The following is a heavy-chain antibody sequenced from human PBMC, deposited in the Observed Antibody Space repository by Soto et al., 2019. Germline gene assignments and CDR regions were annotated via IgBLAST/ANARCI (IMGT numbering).Heavy chain of an antibody. J-gene: IGHJ6*02. CDR1: GGSISSYY. V-gene: IGHV4-59*01. Sequence: SETLSLTCTVSGGSISSYYWSWIRQPPGKGLEWIGYIYYSGSTNYNPSLKSRVTISVDTSKNQFSLKLSSVTAADTAVYYCARNLVNLVVATYGMDVWGQGTTVTVSS. D-gene: IGHD2-15*01. CDR2: IYYSGST. CDR3: ARNLVNLVVATYGMDV.